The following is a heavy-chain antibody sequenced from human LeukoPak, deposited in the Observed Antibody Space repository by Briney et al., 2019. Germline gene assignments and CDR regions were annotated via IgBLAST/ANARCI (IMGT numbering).Heavy chain of an antibody. V-gene: IGHV4-34*01. CDR3: ARVPAYFYDSSGYYYFDH. CDR2: ISHRGNT. Sequence: SETLSLTCAVNGGSLSGYYWSWLRQSPGQGLEWIAEISHRGNTNYNPSLKRRVTISVDTSKNQFSLKLRSVTAADTAVYYCARVPAYFYDSSGYYYFDHWGQGTLVTVSS. J-gene: IGHJ4*02. CDR1: GGSLSGYY. D-gene: IGHD3-22*01.